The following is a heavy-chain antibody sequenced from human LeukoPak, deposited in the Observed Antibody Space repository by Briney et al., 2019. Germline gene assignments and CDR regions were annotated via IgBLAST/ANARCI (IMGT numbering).Heavy chain of an antibody. V-gene: IGHV4-59*01. Sequence: SETLSLSCTVSGGSISSYYWSWIRQPPGKGLEWIGYIYYSGSTNYNPSLKSRVTISVDTSKNQFSLKLSSVTAADTAVYYCARDTRPSPYCSGGSCYLYYFDYWGQGTLVTVSS. CDR2: IYYSGST. CDR3: ARDTRPSPYCSGGSCYLYYFDY. D-gene: IGHD2-15*01. J-gene: IGHJ4*02. CDR1: GGSISSYY.